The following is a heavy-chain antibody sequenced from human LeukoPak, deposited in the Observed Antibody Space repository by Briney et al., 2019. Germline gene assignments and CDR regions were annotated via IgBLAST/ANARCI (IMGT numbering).Heavy chain of an antibody. CDR1: GYSFTSYW. V-gene: IGHV5-51*01. J-gene: IGHJ4*02. Sequence: GESLKISCKGSGYSFTSYWIGWVLQMPGKVLEWMGIIYPGDSDTRYSPSVQGLVTISADKSISTAYLQWSSLKASDTAMYYCTTIFGVNPDYWGQGTLVTVSS. D-gene: IGHD3-3*01. CDR3: TTIFGVNPDY. CDR2: IYPGDSDT.